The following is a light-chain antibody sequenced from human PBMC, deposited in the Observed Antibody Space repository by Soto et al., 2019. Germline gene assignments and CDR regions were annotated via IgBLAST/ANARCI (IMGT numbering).Light chain of an antibody. CDR3: QQYNSYWT. J-gene: IGKJ1*01. V-gene: IGKV1D-8*03. Sequence: VIWVTQSPSLLSASTGDRVTISFRMSQAISDYLAWYQQKPGKAPELLIYAASALQSGVPSRFSGSGSGTEFTLTISSLQPDDFATYYCQQYNSYWTFGQGTKVDIK. CDR2: AAS. CDR1: QAISDY.